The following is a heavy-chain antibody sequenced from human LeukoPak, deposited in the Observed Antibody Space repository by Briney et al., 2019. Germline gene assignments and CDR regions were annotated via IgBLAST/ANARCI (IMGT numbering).Heavy chain of an antibody. D-gene: IGHD5-18*01. J-gene: IGHJ4*02. Sequence: PSETLSLTCTVSGGSISSSGYYWGWIRQPPGKGLEWIGSVDYTGITSHSPSLKSRVTISVDTSKNQFSLRLSSVTAADTAVYYCARQVTFGYAYGYYFDFWGQGALVTVSS. CDR1: GGSISSSGYY. CDR3: ARQVTFGYAYGYYFDF. CDR2: VDYTGIT. V-gene: IGHV4-39*01.